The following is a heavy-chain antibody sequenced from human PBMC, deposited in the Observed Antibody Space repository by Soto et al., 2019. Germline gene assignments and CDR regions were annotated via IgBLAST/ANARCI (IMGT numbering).Heavy chain of an antibody. CDR2: IWYDGSNK. D-gene: IGHD5-18*01. J-gene: IGHJ4*02. CDR3: ARPGGYSYGLMGY. Sequence: PGGPLRLSCAASGFTFRTYGMHWVRQAPGKGLEWVAVIWYDGSNKYYADSVKGRFTISRDNSKNTLYLQMNSLRAEDTAVYYCARPGGYSYGLMGYWGQGTLVTVSS. V-gene: IGHV3-33*08. CDR1: GFTFRTYG.